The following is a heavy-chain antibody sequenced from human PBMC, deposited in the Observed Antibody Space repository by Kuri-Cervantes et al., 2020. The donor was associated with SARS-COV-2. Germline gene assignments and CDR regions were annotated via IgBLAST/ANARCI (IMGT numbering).Heavy chain of an antibody. CDR1: GFSLSNARMG. J-gene: IGHJ3*02. CDR3: ARIQVTIFGVVDAFDI. V-gene: IGHV2-26*01. D-gene: IGHD3-3*01. Sequence: SGPTLVKPTETLTLTCTVSGFSLSNARMGVSWIRQPPGKALEWLAHIFSNDEKSYSTPLKSRLTISKDTSKSQVVLTMTNMDPVDTATYYCARIQVTIFGVVDAFDIWGQGTMVTVSS. CDR2: IFSNDEK.